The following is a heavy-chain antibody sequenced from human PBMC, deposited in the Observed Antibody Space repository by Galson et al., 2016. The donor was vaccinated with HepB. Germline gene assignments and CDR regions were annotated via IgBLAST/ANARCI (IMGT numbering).Heavy chain of an antibody. J-gene: IGHJ5*02. V-gene: IGHV1-3*01. CDR3: ARGSDRTLGP. CDR1: GYMFRSYA. CDR2: INGGDDFT. Sequence: SVKVSCKASGYMFRSYAIHWVRQAPGQNLEWLGWINGGDDFTRYSQKFQGRVTISNDASASTVYMDLISLRSEDTALYYCARGSDRTLGPWGQGTLVTVSS.